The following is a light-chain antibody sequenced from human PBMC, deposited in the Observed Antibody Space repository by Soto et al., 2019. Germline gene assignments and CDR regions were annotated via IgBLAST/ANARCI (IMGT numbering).Light chain of an antibody. CDR1: QSVSNSY. CDR3: QQYNNWPPYT. CDR2: GAS. Sequence: ENVLTQSPGSLSLSPGERATLSCRASQSVSNSYLAWYQQKPGQAPRLLVYGASNRATGIPARFSGSGSGTEFTLTISSVQSEDFAVYYCQQYNNWPPYTFGQGTKLEIK. J-gene: IGKJ2*01. V-gene: IGKV3-15*01.